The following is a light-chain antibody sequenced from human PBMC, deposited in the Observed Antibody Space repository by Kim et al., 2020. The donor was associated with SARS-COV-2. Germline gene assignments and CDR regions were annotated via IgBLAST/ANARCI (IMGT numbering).Light chain of an antibody. CDR2: AAP. CDR3: QQYNSSPLT. V-gene: IGKV1-16*02. Sequence: ASVADRVAISRRASQGMTNHLVWSQHTPGRAPKSLIFAAPKGHSGAPSKFSGSGSGTDFLLTIDSLQPEDVSTYYCQQYNSSPLTFGGGTKVEIK. CDR1: QGMTNH. J-gene: IGKJ4*01.